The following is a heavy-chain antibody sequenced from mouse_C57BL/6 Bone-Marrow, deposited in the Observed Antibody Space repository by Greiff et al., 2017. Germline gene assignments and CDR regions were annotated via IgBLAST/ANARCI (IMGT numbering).Heavy chain of an antibody. D-gene: IGHD2-5*01. CDR1: GYTFTSYW. J-gene: IGHJ4*01. Sequence: QVQLQQPGAELVMPGASVKLSCKASGYTFTSYWMHWVKQRPGQGLEWIGEIDPSDSYTNYNQKFKGKSTLTVDKSSSTAYMQLSSLTSEDYAVYYCARDSNVFYYAMDYWGQGTSVTVSS. V-gene: IGHV1-69*01. CDR2: IDPSDSYT. CDR3: ARDSNVFYYAMDY.